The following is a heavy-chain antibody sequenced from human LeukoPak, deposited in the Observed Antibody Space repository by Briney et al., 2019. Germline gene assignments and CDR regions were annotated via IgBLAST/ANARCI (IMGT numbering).Heavy chain of an antibody. Sequence: SETLSLTCTVSGGSISSSSYYWGWIRQPPGKGLEWIGSIYYSGSTYYNPSLKSRVTISVDTSKNQFSLKLSSVTAADTAVYYCARICGYYQYEMDVWGKGTTVTVSS. CDR2: IYYSGST. CDR1: GGSISSSSYY. CDR3: ARICGYYQYEMDV. J-gene: IGHJ6*04. V-gene: IGHV4-39*07.